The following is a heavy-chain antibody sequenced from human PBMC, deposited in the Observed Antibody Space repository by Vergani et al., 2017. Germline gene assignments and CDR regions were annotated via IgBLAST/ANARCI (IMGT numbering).Heavy chain of an antibody. Sequence: QVQLQESDPGLVKPSQTLSLTCTVSGGSISSGGYYWSWIRQHPGKGLEWIGYIYYSGSTYYNPSLKSRVTISVDTSKNQFSLKLSSVTAADTAVYYCARAGGWDNWNDVSYFDYWGQGTLVTVSS. D-gene: IGHD1-1*01. CDR3: ARAGGWDNWNDVSYFDY. J-gene: IGHJ4*02. CDR1: GGSISSGGYY. CDR2: IYYSGST. V-gene: IGHV4-31*03.